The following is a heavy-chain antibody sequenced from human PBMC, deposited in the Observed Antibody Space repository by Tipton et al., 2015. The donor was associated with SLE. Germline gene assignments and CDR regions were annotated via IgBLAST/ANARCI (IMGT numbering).Heavy chain of an antibody. CDR2: INHSGST. Sequence: LRLSCAASGFPFSTYTMNWVRQAPGKGLEWIGEINHSGSTNYNPYLKSRVTISVDTSKNQFSLKLSSVTAADTAVYYCARLGGGYSVDSWGQGTLVTVSS. D-gene: IGHD5-12*01. V-gene: IGHV4-34*01. CDR3: ARLGGGYSVDS. J-gene: IGHJ4*02. CDR1: GFPFSTYT.